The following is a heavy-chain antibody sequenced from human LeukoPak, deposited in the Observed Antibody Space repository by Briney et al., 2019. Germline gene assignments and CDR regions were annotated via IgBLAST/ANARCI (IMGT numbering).Heavy chain of an antibody. CDR1: GFIFSNSA. Sequence: GESLRLSCAASGFIFSNSAMHWVRQAPGKGLEWVADISYDGSNKYYADSVKGRFTISRDNSQNTLYLQMNSLRAEDTAVYYCAKDIEEWLVKGGGCFDYWGQGTLVTVSS. V-gene: IGHV3-30*18. CDR3: AKDIEEWLVKGGGCFDY. D-gene: IGHD6-19*01. CDR2: ISYDGSNK. J-gene: IGHJ4*02.